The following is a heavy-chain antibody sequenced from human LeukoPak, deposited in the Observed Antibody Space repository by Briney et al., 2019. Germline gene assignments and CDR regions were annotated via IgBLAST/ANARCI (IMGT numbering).Heavy chain of an antibody. V-gene: IGHV1-8*01. CDR2: MYPNSGNT. D-gene: IGHD3-22*01. Sequence: ASVKVSCKSSGYTFTSYDINWVRQATGKGLAGMGWMYPNSGNTGYAQKFQGRGTMTRNTSISTAYMELSSLRSEDTAVYYCARGTYYYDSSGYDTFSYWGQGTLVTVSS. CDR3: ARGTYYYDSSGYDTFSY. CDR1: GYTFTSYD. J-gene: IGHJ4*02.